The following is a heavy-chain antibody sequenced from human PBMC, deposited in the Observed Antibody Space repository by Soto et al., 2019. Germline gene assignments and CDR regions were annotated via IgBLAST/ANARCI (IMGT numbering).Heavy chain of an antibody. Sequence: QVHVVESGGGVVQPGRSLRLSCAASGFDFSMSGMHWVRQAPGKGLEWVALRWNSGSPQYYGDSVKGRFTISRDNSKNMVFLQMSRLGAEDMGVYYCARAFQRGYSRAPFASWGQGALVTVSS. CDR3: ARAFQRGYSRAPFAS. J-gene: IGHJ5*01. D-gene: IGHD5-12*01. V-gene: IGHV3-33*01. CDR2: RWNSGSPQ. CDR1: GFDFSMSG.